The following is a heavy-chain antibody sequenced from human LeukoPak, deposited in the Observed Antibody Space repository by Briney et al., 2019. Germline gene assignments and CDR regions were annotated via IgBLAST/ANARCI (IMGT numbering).Heavy chain of an antibody. J-gene: IGHJ4*02. CDR3: AREILSYFDY. CDR1: GFTFSSYA. Sequence: GGSLRLSCAASGFTFSSYAMSWVRRAPGKGLEWVSGISDSGASTYYADSVKGRFTISRDNSKNTLYLQMNSLRAEDTAVYYCAREILSYFDYWGQGTLVTVSS. CDR2: ISDSGAST. V-gene: IGHV3-23*01.